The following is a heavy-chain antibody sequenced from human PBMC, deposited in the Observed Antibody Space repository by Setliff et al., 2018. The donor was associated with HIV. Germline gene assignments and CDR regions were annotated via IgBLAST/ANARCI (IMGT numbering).Heavy chain of an antibody. V-gene: IGHV1-8*01. J-gene: IGHJ6*02. Sequence: ASVKVSCKASATFTNVDIHWLRRATGQGLEWMGWMNPNSGVSGYGQKFQGRVTMTRDTSISTAYMELTSLRLDDTAIYYCARGRDYHGSGSYWAKDVWGQGTTVTVSS. D-gene: IGHD3-10*01. CDR2: MNPNSGVS. CDR1: ATFTNVD. CDR3: ARGRDYHGSGSYWAKDV.